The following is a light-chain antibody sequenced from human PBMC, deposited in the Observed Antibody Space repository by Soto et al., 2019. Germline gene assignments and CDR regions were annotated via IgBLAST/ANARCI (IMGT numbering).Light chain of an antibody. J-gene: IGKJ1*01. V-gene: IGKV1-39*01. CDR1: QSISSY. CDR2: AAS. Sequence: DIQMTQSPSSLSASVGDRVTITCRASQSISSYLNWYQQKPGKAPKLMIYAASSLQSGVPSRFSGSASGTDFTLTISSMQPEDFATYYCQQLNSYSEAFGQGTKGDIK. CDR3: QQLNSYSEA.